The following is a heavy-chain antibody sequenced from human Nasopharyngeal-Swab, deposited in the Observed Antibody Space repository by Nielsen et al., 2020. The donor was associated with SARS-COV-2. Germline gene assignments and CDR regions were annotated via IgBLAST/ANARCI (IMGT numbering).Heavy chain of an antibody. J-gene: IGHJ6*02. CDR1: GGTFSSYA. V-gene: IGHV1-8*02. Sequence: ASVKVSCKASGGTFSSYAINWVRQATGQELEWMGWMNPNSGNTGYAQKFQGRVTMTRNTSISTAYMELSSLRSEDTAVYYCARAGGGYGDEIYYYYGMDVWGQGTTVTVSS. CDR2: MNPNSGNT. D-gene: IGHD4-17*01. CDR3: ARAGGGYGDEIYYYYGMDV.